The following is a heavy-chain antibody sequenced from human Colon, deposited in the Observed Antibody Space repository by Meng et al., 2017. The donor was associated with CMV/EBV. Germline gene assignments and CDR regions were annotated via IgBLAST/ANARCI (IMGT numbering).Heavy chain of an antibody. J-gene: IGHJ4*02. CDR3: AKVADYADFVMEY. Sequence: QVHLVGSGGGVVQPGGSLRFSCAASGFTFSSYGMHWVRQAPGKGLEWVTFIRNDRSYEYYADSVQGRFTVSRDNSKNTMYLQMNSLGGDDTAVYYCAKVADYADFVMEYWGQGTLVTVSS. V-gene: IGHV3-30*02. CDR2: IRNDRSYE. CDR1: GFTFSSYG. D-gene: IGHD4-17*01.